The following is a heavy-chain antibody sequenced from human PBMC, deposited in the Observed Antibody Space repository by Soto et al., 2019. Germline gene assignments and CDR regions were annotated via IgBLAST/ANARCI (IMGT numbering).Heavy chain of an antibody. CDR3: AHRPYYGLASYCFDY. J-gene: IGHJ4*02. D-gene: IGHD3-10*01. Sequence: QITLKESGPTLVRPTQTLTLTCTFSGFSLTTSGVGVGWIRQPPGKALEWLAVIYWDDDKRYSSSLKSRLTITMDSFKIQAVLTMTNMDPVDTATYHFAHRPYYGLASYCFDYWGQGTLVTVSS. CDR1: GFSLTTSGVG. CDR2: IYWDDDK. V-gene: IGHV2-5*02.